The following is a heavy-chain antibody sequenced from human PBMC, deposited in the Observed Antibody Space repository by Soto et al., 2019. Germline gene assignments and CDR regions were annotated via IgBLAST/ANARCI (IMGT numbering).Heavy chain of an antibody. V-gene: IGHV1-69*04. J-gene: IGHJ4*02. D-gene: IGHD3-22*01. Sequence: QVQLVQSGAEVKKPGSSVKVSCKASGGTFSSFVISWVRQAPGQGLEWMGRIIPSIGIINYAQKFQGRVTITADTSTSTAYMEPSSLRSDDTAVYYCAREGDMKFHSDSSDEPGYWGQGTLVTVSS. CDR1: GGTFSSFV. CDR2: IIPSIGII. CDR3: AREGDMKFHSDSSDEPGY.